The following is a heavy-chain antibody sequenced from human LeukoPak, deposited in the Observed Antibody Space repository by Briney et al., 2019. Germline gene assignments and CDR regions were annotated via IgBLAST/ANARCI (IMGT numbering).Heavy chain of an antibody. CDR1: ASTFSDYS. J-gene: IGHJ4*02. D-gene: IGHD1-26*01. V-gene: IGHV3-48*01. CDR3: ARDRVTSGSYFFDY. Sequence: AQSLRLSCAASASTFSDYSMNWVRQAPGKGLEWISYISGRSSTIYYADSVRGRFTISRDNAKNSMYLQMNSLRAEDTAVYYCARDRVTSGSYFFDYWGQGTLVTVSS. CDR2: ISGRSSTI.